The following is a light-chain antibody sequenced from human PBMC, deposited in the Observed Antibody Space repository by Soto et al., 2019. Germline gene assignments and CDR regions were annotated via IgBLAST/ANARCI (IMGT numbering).Light chain of an antibody. CDR3: SSFTSSRTLYV. CDR1: SSDVGGYNS. CDR2: EVS. Sequence: QSALTQPASVSGSPGQSITISCTGTSSDVGGYNSVSWYQQHPGKAPKLMIYEVSNRPSGVSNRFSGSKSGNTASLTVSGLQAEDEADYYSSSFTSSRTLYVFGTGTKVTVL. J-gene: IGLJ1*01. V-gene: IGLV2-14*01.